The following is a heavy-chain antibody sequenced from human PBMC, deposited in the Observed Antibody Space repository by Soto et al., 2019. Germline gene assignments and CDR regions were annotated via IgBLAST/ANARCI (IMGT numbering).Heavy chain of an antibody. CDR3: ARDLAEVFGYCSGGSCYSRNPYYYYGMDV. CDR2: ISYDGSNK. V-gene: IGHV3-30-3*01. J-gene: IGHJ6*02. D-gene: IGHD2-15*01. Sequence: GSLRLSCAASGFTFSSYAMHWVRQAPGKGLEWVAVISYDGSNKYYADSVKGRFTISRDNSKNTLYLQMNSLRAEDTAVYYCARDLAEVFGYCSGGSCYSRNPYYYYGMDVWGQGTTVTVSS. CDR1: GFTFSSYA.